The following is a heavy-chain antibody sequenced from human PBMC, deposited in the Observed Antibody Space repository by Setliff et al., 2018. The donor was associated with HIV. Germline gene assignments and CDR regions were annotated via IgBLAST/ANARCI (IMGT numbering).Heavy chain of an antibody. CDR2: INHSGST. CDR3: ARVRLYNSALDY. D-gene: IGHD3-10*01. CDR1: GGSFSDYY. J-gene: IGHJ4*02. V-gene: IGHV4-34*01. Sequence: PSETLSLTCAVYGGSFSDYYWSWIRQPPGKGLEWIGEINHSGSTNYNPSLKSRVTISVDTSKNTLFLQMNSLRPEDTAVYYCARVRLYNSALDYWGQGTLVTVSS.